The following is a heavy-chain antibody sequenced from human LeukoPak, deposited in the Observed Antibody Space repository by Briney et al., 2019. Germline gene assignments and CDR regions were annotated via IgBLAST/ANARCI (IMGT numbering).Heavy chain of an antibody. D-gene: IGHD2-2*01. Sequence: ASVKVSCKASGGTFSSYAISWVRQAPGQGLEWMGGIIPIFGTANYAQKFQGRVTITADESTSTAYMELSSLRSEDTAVYYCARRADSTTGLDYWGQGTLVTVSS. CDR1: GGTFSSYA. CDR2: IIPIFGTA. CDR3: ARRADSTTGLDY. V-gene: IGHV1-69*13. J-gene: IGHJ4*02.